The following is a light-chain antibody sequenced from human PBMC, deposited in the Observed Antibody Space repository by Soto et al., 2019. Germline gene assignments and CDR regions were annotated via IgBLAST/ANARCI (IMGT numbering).Light chain of an antibody. Sequence: HSALTQPASVSGSPGQSITISCTGTSSDVGGYNYVSWYQQHPGKGPKLMIYEVSNRPSGVSNRYSGSKSGNTASLTISGLQAEDEADYYCSSYTTSSTPVVFGGGTKLTVL. V-gene: IGLV2-14*01. CDR2: EVS. CDR1: SSDVGGYNY. CDR3: SSYTTSSTPVV. J-gene: IGLJ2*01.